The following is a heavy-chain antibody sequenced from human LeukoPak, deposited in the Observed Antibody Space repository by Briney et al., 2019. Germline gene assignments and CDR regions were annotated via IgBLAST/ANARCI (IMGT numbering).Heavy chain of an antibody. D-gene: IGHD6-13*01. V-gene: IGHV3-30*04. J-gene: IGHJ4*02. Sequence: GGSLRLSCVASGFSFSDSVIHWVRQAPGKGLEWVAVISHDVKTTYYADSVKGRFTISRDNSKNTLYLQMNSLRAEDTAVYYCAKDRSWYFDYWGQGTLVTVSS. CDR2: ISHDVKTT. CDR3: AKDRSWYFDY. CDR1: GFSFSDSV.